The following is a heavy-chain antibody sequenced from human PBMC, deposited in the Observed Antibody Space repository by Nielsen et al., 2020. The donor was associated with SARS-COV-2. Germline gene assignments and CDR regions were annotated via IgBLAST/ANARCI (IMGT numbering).Heavy chain of an antibody. CDR3: ARGGRIHLYLLAFDI. D-gene: IGHD5-18*01. V-gene: IGHV1-3*01. CDR2: INAGNGNT. J-gene: IGHJ3*02. CDR1: GYTFTSYA. Sequence: ASVKVSCKASGYTFTSYAMHWVRQAPGQRLEWMGWINAGNGNTKYSQKFQGRVTITRDTSASTAYMELSSLRSDDTAVYFCARGGRIHLYLLAFDIWGQGTMVTVSS.